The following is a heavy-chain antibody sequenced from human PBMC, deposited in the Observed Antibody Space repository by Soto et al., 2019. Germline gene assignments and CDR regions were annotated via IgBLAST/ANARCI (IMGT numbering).Heavy chain of an antibody. J-gene: IGHJ5*02. CDR2: ISAYNGNT. CDR3: ARAYYDFWSGYGYNWFDP. V-gene: IGHV1-18*01. D-gene: IGHD3-3*01. Sequence: QVQLVQSGAEVKKPGASVKVSCKASGYTFTSYGISWVRQAPGQGLEWMGWISAYNGNTNYAQKLQGRVTMTTDTSTSTAYMELRNLRSDDTAVYYCARAYYDFWSGYGYNWFDPWGQGTLVTVSS. CDR1: GYTFTSYG.